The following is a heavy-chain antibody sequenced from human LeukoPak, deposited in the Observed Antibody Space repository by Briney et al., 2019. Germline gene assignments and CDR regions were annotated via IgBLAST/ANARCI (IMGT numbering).Heavy chain of an antibody. Sequence: ASVKVSGKASGYTFTGYYMHWVRQAPGLGLEWMGRISPNSGGTNYAQKFQGGVTMTRDTSISTAYMELSRLRSDDTAVYYCARNSGGIVVVPTAAPDYWGQGTLVTVSS. V-gene: IGHV1-2*06. CDR2: ISPNSGGT. J-gene: IGHJ4*02. D-gene: IGHD2-2*01. CDR3: ARNSGGIVVVPTAAPDY. CDR1: GYTFTGYY.